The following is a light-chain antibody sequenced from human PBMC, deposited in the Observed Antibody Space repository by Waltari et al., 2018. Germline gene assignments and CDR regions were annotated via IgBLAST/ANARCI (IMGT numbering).Light chain of an antibody. V-gene: IGKV4-1*01. CDR3: QQYYSTPL. CDR1: QIVLYSSNNNNY. CDR2: CAS. Sequence: DIVMTQPPDSLAASLGERATITRKSSQIVLYSSNNNNYLAGYQQKTGQPPQPLIDCASTRESGVPDRFSGSGSGTDCTLTVSSLQAEDVAVYYCQQYYSTPLFGQGTKVEIK. J-gene: IGKJ1*01.